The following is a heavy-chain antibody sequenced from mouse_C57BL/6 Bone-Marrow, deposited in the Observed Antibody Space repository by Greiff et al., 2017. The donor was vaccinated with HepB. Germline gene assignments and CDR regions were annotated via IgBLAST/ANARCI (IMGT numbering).Heavy chain of an antibody. D-gene: IGHD3-3*01. Sequence: QLQLQQSGAELARPGASVKLSCKASGYTFTSYGISWVKQRTGQGLEWIGEIYPRSGNTYYNEKFKGKATLTADKSSSTAYMELRSLTSEDSAVYFCARGTYSAWFAYWGQGTLVTVSA. CDR1: GYTFTSYG. V-gene: IGHV1-81*01. CDR3: ARGTYSAWFAY. CDR2: IYPRSGNT. J-gene: IGHJ3*01.